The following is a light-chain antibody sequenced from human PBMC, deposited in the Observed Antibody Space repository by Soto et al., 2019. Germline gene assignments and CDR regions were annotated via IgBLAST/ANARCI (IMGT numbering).Light chain of an antibody. CDR2: DVS. V-gene: IGKV1-5*01. CDR3: QQYGNSPIT. CDR1: QTVSNW. J-gene: IGKJ5*01. Sequence: DIHITQSPSTLSASIGERVTITCRASQTVSNWLAWYQQKPGKAPKLLIYDVSNLESGVPSRFSGSGSGTEFTLTISRLEPEDFAVYYCQQYGNSPITFGQGTRLEIK.